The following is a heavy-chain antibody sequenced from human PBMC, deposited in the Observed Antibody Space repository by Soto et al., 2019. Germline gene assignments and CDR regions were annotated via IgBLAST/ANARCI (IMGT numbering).Heavy chain of an antibody. D-gene: IGHD3-10*01. CDR2: INHSGST. V-gene: IGHV4-34*01. J-gene: IGHJ6*03. Sequence: SETLSLTCAVYGGSFSGYYWSWIRQPPGKGLEWIGEINHSGSTNYNPSLKSRVTISIDTSKNQFSLKLSSVTAADTAVYYCARGEVASESYYNPFYYYYMDVWAKGTTVTVSS. CDR1: GGSFSGYY. CDR3: ARGEVASESYYNPFYYYYMDV.